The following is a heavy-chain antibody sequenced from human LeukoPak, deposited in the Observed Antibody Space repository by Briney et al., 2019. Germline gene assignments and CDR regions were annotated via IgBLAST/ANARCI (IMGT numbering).Heavy chain of an antibody. V-gene: IGHV3-23*01. D-gene: IGHD3-16*02. CDR2: ISGNGDNT. CDR1: GFTFNSYA. J-gene: IGHJ6*03. CDR3: AKSWGYTRPYYNYMDV. Sequence: GGSLRLSCAASGFTFNSYAMSRVRQAPGKGLEWVSAISGNGDNTYYADSVKGRFTISRDNSKNTLSLQMNGLRPEDTAVYYCAKSWGYTRPYYNYMDVWGKGTTVTVSS.